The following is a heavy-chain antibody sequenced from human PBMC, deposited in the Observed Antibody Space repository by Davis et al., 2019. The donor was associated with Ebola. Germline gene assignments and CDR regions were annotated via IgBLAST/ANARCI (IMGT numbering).Heavy chain of an antibody. V-gene: IGHV3-9*01. D-gene: IGHD1-26*01. Sequence: SLKISCAASGFTFDDYAMHWVRQAPGKGLEWVSGISWNSGSIGYADSVKGRFTISRDNSKNTLYLQMNSLRAEDTAVYYCAKLGGSYVFDYWGQGTLVTVSS. CDR3: AKLGGSYVFDY. J-gene: IGHJ4*02. CDR1: GFTFDDYA. CDR2: ISWNSGSI.